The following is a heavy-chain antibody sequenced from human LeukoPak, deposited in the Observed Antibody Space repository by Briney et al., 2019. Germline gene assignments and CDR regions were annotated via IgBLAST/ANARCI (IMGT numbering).Heavy chain of an antibody. Sequence: SETLSLTCTVSGGSISSYYWSWIRQPPGKGLEWIGYIYYSGSTNYNPSLKSRVTISVDTSKNQFSLKLSSVTAADTAVYYCARGGARGVKDYWGQGTLVTVSS. J-gene: IGHJ4*02. V-gene: IGHV4-59*01. CDR3: ARGGARGVKDY. CDR2: IYYSGST. CDR1: GGSISSYY. D-gene: IGHD3-10*01.